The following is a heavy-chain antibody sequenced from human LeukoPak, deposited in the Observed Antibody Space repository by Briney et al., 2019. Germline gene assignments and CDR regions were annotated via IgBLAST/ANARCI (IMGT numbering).Heavy chain of an antibody. Sequence: PGGSLRLSCAASGFTFNIYWMSWVRQAPGKGLERVANIKQDGGEKYYVDSVKGRFTISRDNAKNSLYLQMSSLRAEDTAVYYCARLGGAADYYYYYYMDVWGKGITVTVSS. D-gene: IGHD3-16*01. CDR1: GFTFNIYW. CDR3: ARLGGAADYYYYYYMDV. CDR2: IKQDGGEK. J-gene: IGHJ6*03. V-gene: IGHV3-7*01.